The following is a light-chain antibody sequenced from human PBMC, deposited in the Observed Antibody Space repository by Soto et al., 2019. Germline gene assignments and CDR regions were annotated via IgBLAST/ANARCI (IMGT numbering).Light chain of an antibody. CDR1: SSNIGAGYD. V-gene: IGLV1-40*01. Sequence: QSVLTQPPSVSGAPGQRVTISCTGNSSNIGAGYDVRWYQQLPGKAPKLLIFGNSHRPSGVPDRFFGSKSGTSASLAITGLQAEDEADYYCQSYDRSLSGSVFGGGTQLTVL. CDR3: QSYDRSLSGSV. CDR2: GNS. J-gene: IGLJ3*02.